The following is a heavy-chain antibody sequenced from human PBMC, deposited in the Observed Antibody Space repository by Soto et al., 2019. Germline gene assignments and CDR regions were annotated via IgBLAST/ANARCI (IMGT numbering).Heavy chain of an antibody. D-gene: IGHD2-8*01. CDR1: GFPFTSFT. CDR2: ISYDGNNK. Sequence: QVQLVESGGGVVQPGGSLRVSCAASGFPFTSFTLHWVRQAPGKGLEWVAAISYDGNNKYYADSVKGRFTVSRDISKNTLSLQMDSLRPEDTAVYHCVREGLEMAAPIPFDIWGLGTMVSVSS. J-gene: IGHJ3*02. V-gene: IGHV3-30-3*01. CDR3: VREGLEMAAPIPFDI.